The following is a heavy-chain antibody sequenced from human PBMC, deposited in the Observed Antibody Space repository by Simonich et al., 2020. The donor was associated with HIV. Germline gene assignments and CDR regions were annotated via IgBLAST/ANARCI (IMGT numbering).Heavy chain of an antibody. Sequence: QVQLQQWGAGLLKPSETLSLTCAVYGGSFSGYYWSWIRQPPGKGLEWIGEINHSGSTNSKPYLQRRVSISVATSKNQCSLKLSSVTAAYTAVDYCASDQIFLEGSGDLSRLDAFDIWGQGTMVTVSS. CDR3: ASDQIFLEGSGDLSRLDAFDI. V-gene: IGHV4-34*01. D-gene: IGHD3-3*01. J-gene: IGHJ3*02. CDR1: GGSFSGYY. CDR2: INHSGST.